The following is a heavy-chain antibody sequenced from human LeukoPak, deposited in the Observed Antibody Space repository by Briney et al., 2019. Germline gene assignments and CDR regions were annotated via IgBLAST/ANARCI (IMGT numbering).Heavy chain of an antibody. CDR1: GYTFTSYD. CDR2: MNPKSGNT. Sequence: ASVKVSCKASGYTFTSYDINWVRQATGQGLEWMGWMNPKSGNTGYAQKFQGRVTMTRSTSISTAYMELSSLRSEDTAVYYCARGPPRITMIVVVIPRGWFDPWGQGTLVTVSS. V-gene: IGHV1-8*01. J-gene: IGHJ5*02. CDR3: ARGPPRITMIVVVIPRGWFDP. D-gene: IGHD3-22*01.